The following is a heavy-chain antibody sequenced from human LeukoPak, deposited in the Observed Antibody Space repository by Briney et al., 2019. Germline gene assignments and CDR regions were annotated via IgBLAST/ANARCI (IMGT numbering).Heavy chain of an antibody. CDR2: IYPGDSDT. J-gene: IGHJ3*02. D-gene: IGHD2-21*01. V-gene: IGHV5-51*01. CDR1: GYSFTSYW. CDR3: ALFGAYCRGDSRLGDAFDI. Sequence: GESLKISCKGSGYSFTSYWIGWVRQMPGKGLEWMGIIYPGDSDTRYSPSFQGQVTISADKSISTAYLQWSSLKASDTAMYYCALFGAYCRGDSRLGDAFDIWGQGTMVTVSS.